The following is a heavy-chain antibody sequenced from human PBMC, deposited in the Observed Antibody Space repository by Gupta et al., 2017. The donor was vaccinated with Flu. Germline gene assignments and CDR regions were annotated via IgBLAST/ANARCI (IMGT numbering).Heavy chain of an antibody. CDR2: INVYDDHR. D-gene: IGHD1-26*01. J-gene: IGHJ4*02. CDR3: ARDVKWVVDY. Sequence: QVQLIQSVAEVKKPGASVKVSCKTSGFAFASYGITWVRQTPGQGLEWMSWINVYDDHRNYAKKFQGRVTMTADRSTNTVYMELSGLRSDDTAMYYCARDVKWVVDYWGQGTLVNVST. CDR1: GFAFASYG. V-gene: IGHV1-18*01.